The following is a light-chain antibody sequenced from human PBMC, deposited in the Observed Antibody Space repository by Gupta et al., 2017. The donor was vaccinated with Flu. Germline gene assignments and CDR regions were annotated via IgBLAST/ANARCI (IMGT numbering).Light chain of an antibody. CDR2: AAS. Sequence: AIQMTQSPSPLLASVGDRVTITCRAIQGIGNELGWYQQKPGKAPKVLIYAASNLQSGVPSRFSGSGSGTDFTLTISSLQPEDFATYYCLQDYNFPRTFGQGTKVEFK. CDR3: LQDYNFPRT. J-gene: IGKJ1*01. V-gene: IGKV1-6*01. CDR1: QGIGNE.